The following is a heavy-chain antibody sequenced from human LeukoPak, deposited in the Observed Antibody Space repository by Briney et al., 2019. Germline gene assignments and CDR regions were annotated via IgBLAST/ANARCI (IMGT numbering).Heavy chain of an antibody. J-gene: IGHJ4*02. CDR2: IRSDGSST. CDR1: GFTFSSYW. CDR3: ARDRGCTFDY. V-gene: IGHV3-74*01. Sequence: GGSLRLSCAASGFTFSSYWMHWVRQAPGKGLVWVSLIRSDGSSTTYADSVKGRFTITRDDAQNTLFLQMNSLRAEDTAVYYCARDRGCTFDYWGQGTLVTVSS. D-gene: IGHD3-10*01.